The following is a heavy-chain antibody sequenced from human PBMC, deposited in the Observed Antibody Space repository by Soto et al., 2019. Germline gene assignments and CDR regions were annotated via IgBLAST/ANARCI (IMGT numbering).Heavy chain of an antibody. V-gene: IGHV3-48*04. CDR1: GFTFSSYS. J-gene: IGHJ3*02. D-gene: IGHD2-2*01. Sequence: GGSLRLSCAASGFTFSSYSMNWVRQAPGKGLEWVSYISSSSSTIYYADSVKGRFTISRHNAKNSLYLQMNSLRAEDTAVYCCARERENQQGDAFDIWGQGTMVTVSS. CDR2: ISSSSSTI. CDR3: ARERENQQGDAFDI.